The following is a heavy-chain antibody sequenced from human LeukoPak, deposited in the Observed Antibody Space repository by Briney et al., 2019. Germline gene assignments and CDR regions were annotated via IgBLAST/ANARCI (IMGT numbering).Heavy chain of an antibody. CDR2: IYHTGNT. V-gene: IGHV4-38-2*02. CDR1: GYSISSGYYY. J-gene: IGHJ4*02. CDR3: ARVFDCSACSTRNFNFDY. D-gene: IGHD2-15*01. Sequence: SETLSLTCSVSGYSISSGYYYWGWIRQAPRKGLEWIASIYHTGNTYYKPSLRSRVSLSSDTSTNQFSLKLSSVTAADTAIYYCARVFDCSACSTRNFNFDYWGQGILVTVSS.